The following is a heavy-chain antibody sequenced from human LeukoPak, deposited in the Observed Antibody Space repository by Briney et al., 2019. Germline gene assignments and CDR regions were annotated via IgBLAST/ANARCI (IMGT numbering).Heavy chain of an antibody. CDR3: ARGHSNYGGDFDY. CDR2: IIPIFGTA. D-gene: IGHD4-11*01. J-gene: IGHJ4*02. V-gene: IGHV1-69*05. CDR1: GGTFSSYA. Sequence: SEKVSCKASGGTFSSYAISWVRQAPGQGLEWMGRIIPIFGTANYAQKFQGRVTITTDESTSTAYMELSSLRSEDTAVYYCARGHSNYGGDFDYWGQGTLVTVSS.